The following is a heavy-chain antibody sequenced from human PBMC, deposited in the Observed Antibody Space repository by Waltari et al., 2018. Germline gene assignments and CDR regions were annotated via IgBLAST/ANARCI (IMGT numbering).Heavy chain of an antibody. CDR3: ARDAYKTSYYDFWSGYYSNFDY. J-gene: IGHJ4*02. D-gene: IGHD3-3*01. CDR2: ISYDGSNK. Sequence: QVQLVESGGGVVQPGRSLRLSCAASGFTFSSYAMHWVRPAPGKGVAWVAVISYDGSNKYYADSVKGRFTISRDNSKNTLYLQMNSLRAEDTAVYYCARDAYKTSYYDFWSGYYSNFDYWGQGTLVTVSS. CDR1: GFTFSSYA. V-gene: IGHV3-30*04.